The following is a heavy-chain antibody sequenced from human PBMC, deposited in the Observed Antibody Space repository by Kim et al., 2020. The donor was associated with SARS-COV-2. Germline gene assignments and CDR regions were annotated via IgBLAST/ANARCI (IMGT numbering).Heavy chain of an antibody. Sequence: EGSLRLSCAASGFTFSSYGMHWVRQAPGKGLEWVAVISYDGSNKYYADSVKGRFTISRDNSKNTLYLQMNSLRAEDTAVYYCAKDRVWYSGSYPPPNGMDVWGQGTTVTVSS. D-gene: IGHD1-26*01. CDR3: AKDRVWYSGSYPPPNGMDV. CDR2: ISYDGSNK. V-gene: IGHV3-30*18. CDR1: GFTFSSYG. J-gene: IGHJ6*02.